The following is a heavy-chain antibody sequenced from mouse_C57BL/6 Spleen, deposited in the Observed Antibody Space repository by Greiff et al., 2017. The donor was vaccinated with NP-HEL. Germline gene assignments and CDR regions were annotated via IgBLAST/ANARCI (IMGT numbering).Heavy chain of an antibody. V-gene: IGHV1-52*01. J-gene: IGHJ4*01. CDR1: GYTFTSYW. CDR2: IDPSDSET. Sequence: QVQLQQPGAELVRPGSSVKLSCKASGYTFTSYWMHWVKQRPIQGLEWIGNIDPSDSETHYNQKFKDKATLTVDKSSSTAYMQLSSLTSEDSAVYYCAREPIPIYYDYDYAMDYWGQGTSVTVSS. D-gene: IGHD2-4*01. CDR3: AREPIPIYYDYDYAMDY.